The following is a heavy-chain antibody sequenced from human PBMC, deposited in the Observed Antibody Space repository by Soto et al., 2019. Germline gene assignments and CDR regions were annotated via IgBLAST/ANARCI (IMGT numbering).Heavy chain of an antibody. Sequence: GASVKVSCKALGNTFTYRYLHWVRQAPGQALEWMGWITPFSGDVHYAQRFQERVTITRDRSINTAYMQMSSLRSEDTAMYFCASGGAGSCPFPWDLPDHRGRGAVVPVSS. CDR2: ITPFSGDV. J-gene: IGHJ4*02. V-gene: IGHV1-45*02. D-gene: IGHD3-16*01. CDR3: ASGGAGSCPFPWDLPDH. CDR1: GNTFTYRY.